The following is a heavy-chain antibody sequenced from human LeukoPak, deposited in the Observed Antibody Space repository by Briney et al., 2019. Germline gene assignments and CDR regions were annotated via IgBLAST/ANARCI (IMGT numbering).Heavy chain of an antibody. J-gene: IGHJ4*02. Sequence: GASVKVSCKASRYTFTGYYMHWVRQAPGQGLEWMGWINPNSGGTNYAQKFQGRVTLTRDTSISTAYMELSSLRSDDTAVYYCARHMGGTGYFDYWGQGTLVTVSS. D-gene: IGHD1-26*01. CDR1: RYTFTGYY. V-gene: IGHV1-2*02. CDR3: ARHMGGTGYFDY. CDR2: INPNSGGT.